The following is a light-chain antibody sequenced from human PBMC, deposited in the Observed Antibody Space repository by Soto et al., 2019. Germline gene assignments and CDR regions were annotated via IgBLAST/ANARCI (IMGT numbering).Light chain of an antibody. CDR1: QSISDL. CDR2: KAS. J-gene: IGKJ1*01. V-gene: IGKV1-5*03. Sequence: DIQMTQSPSTLSASVGDRVTITCRASQSISDLLAWYQQKPGKAPKLLIYKASSLKSGVPSRFSGSGSATEYTLTTSSLQPDDFASYYCQQYNGYWTFGQGTKVEIK. CDR3: QQYNGYWT.